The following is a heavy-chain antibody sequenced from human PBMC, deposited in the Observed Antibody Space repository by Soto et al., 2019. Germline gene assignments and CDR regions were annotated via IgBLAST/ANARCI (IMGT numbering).Heavy chain of an antibody. D-gene: IGHD5-18*01. CDR2: IYSGGST. CDR3: SRQVKGYRYGYAHFYY. V-gene: IGHV3-66*04. J-gene: IGHJ4*02. Sequence: EVQLVESGGGLVQPGGSLRLSCAASGFTVSSNYMSWFRQATGKGLERGSVIYSGGSTYYADSVKGRFPISRDNSKNTLDLQMNSLRAEDTAVYYCSRQVKGYRYGYAHFYYWGQGTLVTVSS. CDR1: GFTVSSNY.